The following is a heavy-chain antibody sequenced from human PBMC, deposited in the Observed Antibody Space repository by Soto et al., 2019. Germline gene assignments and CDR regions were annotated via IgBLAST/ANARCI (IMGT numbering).Heavy chain of an antibody. CDR1: GYTFTTYD. D-gene: IGHD6-6*01. J-gene: IGHJ5*02. V-gene: IGHV1-18*04. CDR2: VSGYNGNT. Sequence: ASVKVSCKASGYTFTTYDITWVRQAPGQGLEWMGWVSGYNGNTKYAQRLQGRVTMTRETSTSTAYMELRSLTSDDTAVYYCARDSTARLAWFDPWGQGSLVTVSS. CDR3: ARDSTARLAWFDP.